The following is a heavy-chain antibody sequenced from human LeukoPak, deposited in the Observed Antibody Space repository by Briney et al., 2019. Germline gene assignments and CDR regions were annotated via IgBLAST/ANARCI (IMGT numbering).Heavy chain of an antibody. J-gene: IGHJ6*03. CDR1: GGTFSSYA. V-gene: IGHV1-69*05. Sequence: SVKVSCKASGGTFSSYAISWVRQAPGQGLEWMGRIIPIFGTANYSQKFQGRVTITTDESTSTAYMELSSLRSEDTAVYYCARDLRSDSGYVSHPGYYYYYYMDVWGKGTTVTVSS. CDR2: IIPIFGTA. CDR3: ARDLRSDSGYVSHPGYYYYYYMDV. D-gene: IGHD5-12*01.